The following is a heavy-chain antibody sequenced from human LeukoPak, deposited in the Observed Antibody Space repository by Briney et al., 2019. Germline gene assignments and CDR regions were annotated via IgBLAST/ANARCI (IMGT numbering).Heavy chain of an antibody. CDR2: IRGSGGST. Sequence: GSLRLSGAAPGFTFSSYALSWVRQAPGEGLEWVSGIRGSGGSTYYADSVKGRFTISRDNTKNTLYLQMNSLRAEDTAVYYCAKIGPSGIVVVPAAFFDYWGQGTLVTVSS. CDR1: GFTFSSYA. J-gene: IGHJ4*02. CDR3: AKIGPSGIVVVPAAFFDY. D-gene: IGHD2-2*01. V-gene: IGHV3-23*01.